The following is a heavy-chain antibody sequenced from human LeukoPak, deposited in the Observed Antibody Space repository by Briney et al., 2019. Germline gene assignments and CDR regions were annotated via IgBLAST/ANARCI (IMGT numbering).Heavy chain of an antibody. CDR3: AKVGAEYSSSGWFDP. CDR2: ISWNSGSI. CDR1: GFTFDDYA. D-gene: IGHD6-6*01. J-gene: IGHJ5*02. V-gene: IGHV3-9*03. Sequence: GGSLRLSCAASGFTFDDYAMHWVRQAPGKGLEWVSGISWNSGSIGYADSVKGRFTISRDNAKNSLYLQMNSLRAEDLALYYCAKVGAEYSSSGWFDPWGQGTLVTVSS.